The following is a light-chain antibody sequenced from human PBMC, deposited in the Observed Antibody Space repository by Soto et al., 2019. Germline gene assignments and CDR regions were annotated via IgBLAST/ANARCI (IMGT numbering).Light chain of an antibody. CDR1: RGISRN. Sequence: DIQMTQSPSSLSASVGDRVTITCRASRGISRNLNWYQQKPGKAPKLLIYSASSLQTGVPSGFSGSGSGTDFTLIISSLQPEDFATYYCQQTYSTPSTFGPGTKVDIK. V-gene: IGKV1-39*01. J-gene: IGKJ2*01. CDR2: SAS. CDR3: QQTYSTPST.